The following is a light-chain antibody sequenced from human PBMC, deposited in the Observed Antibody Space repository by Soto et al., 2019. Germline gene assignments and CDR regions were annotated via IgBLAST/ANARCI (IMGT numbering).Light chain of an antibody. CDR1: QSVSSN. J-gene: IGKJ1*01. Sequence: IVLTQSPGTLSVSPGERATLSCRASQSVSSNLAWYQQKPGQAPRLLIYGASTRATGIPARFSGSGSGTEFTLTISSLQSEDFAVYYCQQYYSWPRTFGQGTKVDIK. V-gene: IGKV3-15*01. CDR2: GAS. CDR3: QQYYSWPRT.